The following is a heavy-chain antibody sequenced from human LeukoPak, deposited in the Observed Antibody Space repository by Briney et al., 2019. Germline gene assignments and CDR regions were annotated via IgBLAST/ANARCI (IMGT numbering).Heavy chain of an antibody. J-gene: IGHJ5*02. Sequence: GGSLRLSCAASGFTFTNSWMAWVRQAPGKGLVWVSRINTDGSTTSYADSVKGRFTISRDNAKNTLYLQMNSLRAEDTAVYYCARVPRGQYNWFDPWGQGTLVTVSS. V-gene: IGHV3-74*01. D-gene: IGHD3-10*01. CDR3: ARVPRGQYNWFDP. CDR1: GFTFTNSW. CDR2: INTDGSTT.